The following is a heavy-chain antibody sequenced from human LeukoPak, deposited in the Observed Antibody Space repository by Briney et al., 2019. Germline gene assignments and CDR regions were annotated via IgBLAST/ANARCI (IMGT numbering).Heavy chain of an antibody. CDR2: IKQDGSEK. CDR3: ARGIAVAVNDY. CDR1: GFTFSGYW. V-gene: IGHV3-7*04. D-gene: IGHD6-19*01. J-gene: IGHJ4*02. Sequence: GGSLRLSCAASGFTFSGYWMSGVRQAPGKGLEWVAKIKQDGSEKYYVDSVKGRFTISRDNAKNSLYLQMNSLRAEDTAVYYCARGIAVAVNDYWGQGTLVTVSS.